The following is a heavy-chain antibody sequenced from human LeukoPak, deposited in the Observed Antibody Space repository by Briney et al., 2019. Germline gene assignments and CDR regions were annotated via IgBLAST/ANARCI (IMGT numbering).Heavy chain of an antibody. Sequence: SETLSLTCTVSGGSISSYYWSWIRQPAGKGLEWIGYIYYSGSTNYNPSLKSRVTISVDTSKNQFSLKLSSVTAADTAVYYCAREADYGSGAGYFDYWGQGTLVTVSS. CDR1: GGSISSYY. J-gene: IGHJ4*02. CDR3: AREADYGSGAGYFDY. V-gene: IGHV4-59*12. D-gene: IGHD3-10*01. CDR2: IYYSGST.